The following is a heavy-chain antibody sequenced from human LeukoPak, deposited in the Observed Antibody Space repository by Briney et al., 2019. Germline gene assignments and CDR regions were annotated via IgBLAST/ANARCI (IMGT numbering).Heavy chain of an antibody. Sequence: ASVKVSCKASGYTFTSYGISWVRQAPGQGLEWMGWISAYNGNTNYAQKLQGRVTMTTDTSTSTAYMELRSLRSDDTAVYYCARDPGNLAYCGGDCYPNFDYWGQGTLDTVSS. CDR3: ARDPGNLAYCGGDCYPNFDY. V-gene: IGHV1-18*01. CDR2: ISAYNGNT. D-gene: IGHD2-21*02. CDR1: GYTFTSYG. J-gene: IGHJ4*02.